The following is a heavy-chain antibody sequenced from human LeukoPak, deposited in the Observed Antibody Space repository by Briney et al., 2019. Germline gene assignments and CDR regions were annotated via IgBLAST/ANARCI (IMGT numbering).Heavy chain of an antibody. D-gene: IGHD5-18*01. J-gene: IGHJ6*03. V-gene: IGHV4-39*01. CDR1: GGSISSSSYY. Sequence: SETLSPTCTVSGGSISSSSYYWGWIRQPPGKGLEWIGSIYYSGSTYYNPSLKSRVTISVDTSKNQFSLKLSSVTAADTAVYYCARLILGYSYDIDSYYYYMDVWGKGTTVTVSS. CDR2: IYYSGST. CDR3: ARLILGYSYDIDSYYYYMDV.